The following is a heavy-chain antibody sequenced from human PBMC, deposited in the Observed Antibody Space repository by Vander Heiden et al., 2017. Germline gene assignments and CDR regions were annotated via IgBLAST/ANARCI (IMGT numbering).Heavy chain of an antibody. CDR2: IWYDGSNK. CDR3: ARDGYDRDAFDI. J-gene: IGHJ3*02. D-gene: IGHD5-12*01. CDR1: RFTFSSYG. V-gene: IGHV3-33*01. Sequence: QVQLVESGGGVVQPGRSLRISCAASRFTFSSYGMHWVRQAPGKGLGWVAVIWYDGSNKYYADSVKGRFTISRDNSKNTLYLQMNSLRAEDTAVYYCARDGYDRDAFDIWGQGTMVTVSS.